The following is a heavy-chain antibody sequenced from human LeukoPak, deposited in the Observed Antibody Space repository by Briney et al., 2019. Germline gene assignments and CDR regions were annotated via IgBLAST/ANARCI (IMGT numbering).Heavy chain of an antibody. V-gene: IGHV4-59*01. CDR2: IYYSGST. J-gene: IGHJ3*02. Sequence: NPSETLSLTCTVSGGSISSYYWSWIRQPPGKGLEWIGYIYYSGSTNYNPSLKSRVTISVDTSKNQFSLKLSSVTAADTAVYYCARDGGTDAFDIWGQGTMVTVSS. CDR3: ARDGGTDAFDI. CDR1: GGSISSYY. D-gene: IGHD3-16*01.